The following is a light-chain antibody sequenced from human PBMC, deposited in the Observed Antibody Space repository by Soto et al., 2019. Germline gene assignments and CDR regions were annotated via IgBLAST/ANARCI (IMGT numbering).Light chain of an antibody. CDR3: SSYTSSSTRVV. CDR1: SSDVGGYNY. CDR2: DVS. J-gene: IGLJ2*01. V-gene: IGLV2-14*01. Sequence: QSALTQPASVSGSPGQSITISCTGTSSDVGGYNYVSWYQQHPCKAPKLMIYDVSNRPSGVSNRFSGSKSGNTASLTISGLQGEDEADYYCSSYTSSSTRVVFGGGTKLTVL.